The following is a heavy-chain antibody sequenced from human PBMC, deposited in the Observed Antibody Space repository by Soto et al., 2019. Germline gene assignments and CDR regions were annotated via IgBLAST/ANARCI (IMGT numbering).Heavy chain of an antibody. CDR1: GGSISSGGYY. D-gene: IGHD2-15*01. CDR3: ASDYKSCSGGSCYFTGAFDI. Sequence: QVQLQESGPGLVKPSQTLSLTCTVSGGSISSGGYYWSWIRQHPGKGLEWIGYIHYSGSTYYNPSLKRRVTISVDTSKIQFSLKLSSVTAADTDVYYCASDYKSCSGGSCYFTGAFDIWGQGTMVTVSS. J-gene: IGHJ3*02. V-gene: IGHV4-31*03. CDR2: IHYSGST.